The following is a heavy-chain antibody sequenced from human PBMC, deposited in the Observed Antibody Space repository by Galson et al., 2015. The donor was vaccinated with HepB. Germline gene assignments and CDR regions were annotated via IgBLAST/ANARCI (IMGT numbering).Heavy chain of an antibody. V-gene: IGHV1-3*01. CDR1: GYTFTSYA. CDR2: ISAGNGDT. D-gene: IGHD6-13*01. J-gene: IGHJ5*01. CDR3: ARAPYASNWFWYWFDS. Sequence: SVKVSCKASGYTFTSYAMHWVRQAPGQRLEWMGWISAGNGDTKYSQKFQGRVTITRDTSASTAYMELSSLRSEDTAVYHCARAPYASNWFWYWFDSWGQGTLVTVSS.